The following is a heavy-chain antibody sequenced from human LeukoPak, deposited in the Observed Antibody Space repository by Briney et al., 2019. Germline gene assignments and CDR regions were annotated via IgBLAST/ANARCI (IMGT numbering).Heavy chain of an antibody. CDR2: ISAYNGNT. J-gene: IGHJ4*02. CDR3: ATSKFTYYYDSSGSMGRYDY. D-gene: IGHD3-22*01. V-gene: IGHV1-18*01. Sequence: ASVKVSCKASGYTFTSYGISWVRQAPGQGLEWMGWISAYNGNTNYAQKLQGRVTMTEDTSTDTAYMELSSLRSEDTAVYYCATSKFTYYYDSSGSMGRYDYWGQGTLVTVSS. CDR1: GYTFTSYG.